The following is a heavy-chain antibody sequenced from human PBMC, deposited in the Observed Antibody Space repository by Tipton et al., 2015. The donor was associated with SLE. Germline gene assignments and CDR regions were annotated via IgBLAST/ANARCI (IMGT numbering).Heavy chain of an antibody. Sequence: SLRLSCAASGFTFSSYGMHWVRQAPGKGLDWVAFIRYDGSNKYYADSVKGRFTISRDNSKNTLYLQMNSLRAEDTAVYYCVRGIGYYFDYWGQGTLVTVSS. CDR2: IRYDGSNK. D-gene: IGHD1-26*01. J-gene: IGHJ4*02. V-gene: IGHV3-30*02. CDR1: GFTFSSYG. CDR3: VRGIGYYFDY.